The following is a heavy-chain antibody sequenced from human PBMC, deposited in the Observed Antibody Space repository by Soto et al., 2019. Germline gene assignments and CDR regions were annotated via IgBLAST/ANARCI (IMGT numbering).Heavy chain of an antibody. J-gene: IGHJ6*02. CDR1: GGSISSCGYY. V-gene: IGHV4-31*03. CDR2: IYYSGST. Sequence: SETLSLTCTVSGGSISSCGYYWSWIRHHPGKGLEWIGYIYYSGSTYYNPSLKSRVTISVDTSKNQFSLKLSSVTAADTAVYYCARDNDDVWGTPYGMDVWGQGTTVTVSS. D-gene: IGHD3-16*01. CDR3: ARDNDDVWGTPYGMDV.